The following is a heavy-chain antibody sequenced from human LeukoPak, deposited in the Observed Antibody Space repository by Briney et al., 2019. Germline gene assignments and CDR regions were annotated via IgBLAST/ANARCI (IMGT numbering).Heavy chain of an antibody. CDR3: ARQIGYCSDGNCYFNY. V-gene: IGHV3-23*01. J-gene: IGHJ4*02. Sequence: VGSLRLSCAASGFTFGTYAMSSVRQAPGKGLEWVSAIGASGGSTYSADSVKGRFTISRDNSKNTLYLQMNSLSAEDTAVYYCARQIGYCSDGNCYFNYWGQGTLVTVSS. CDR2: IGASGGST. CDR1: GFTFGTYA. D-gene: IGHD2-15*01.